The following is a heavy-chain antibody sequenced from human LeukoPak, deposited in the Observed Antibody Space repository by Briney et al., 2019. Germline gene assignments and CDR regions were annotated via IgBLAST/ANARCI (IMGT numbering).Heavy chain of an antibody. CDR1: GYRFISNY. Sequence: ASVKVSCKASGYRFISNYIQWVRQAPGLGPEWVGWMHPGNGNTRYAEKFQGRVTMTRDTSINTAYLDLNSLRSDDTAVYYRAREGSYCVGGDCYSFDFWGQGTLITVSS. D-gene: IGHD2-21*02. CDR3: AREGSYCVGGDCYSFDF. CDR2: MHPGNGNT. J-gene: IGHJ4*02. V-gene: IGHV1-2*02.